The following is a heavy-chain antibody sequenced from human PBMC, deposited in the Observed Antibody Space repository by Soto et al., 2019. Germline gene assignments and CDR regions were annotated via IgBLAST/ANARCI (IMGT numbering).Heavy chain of an antibody. CDR1: GGTFSSYT. V-gene: IGHV1-69*08. D-gene: IGHD3-10*01. J-gene: IGHJ4*02. CDR2: IIPILGIA. CDR3: AREEYYYGSGACFDY. Sequence: QVQLVQSGAEVKKPGSSVKVSCKASGGTFSSYTISWVRQAPGQGLEWMGRIIPILGIANYAQKFQGRVTITADKSTSTAYMGLSSVRSEDTAVYYCAREEYYYGSGACFDYWGQGTLVTVSS.